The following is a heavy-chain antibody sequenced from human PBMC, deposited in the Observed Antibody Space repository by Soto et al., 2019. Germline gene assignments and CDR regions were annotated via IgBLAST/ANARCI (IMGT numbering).Heavy chain of an antibody. J-gene: IGHJ4*02. CDR3: ATDLGYGRRYSYGRTNDY. D-gene: IGHD5-18*01. CDR2: FDPEDGET. V-gene: IGHV1-24*01. CDR1: GYTLTELS. Sequence: ASVKVSCKVSGYTLTELSMHWVRQAPGKGLEWMGGFDPEDGETIYAQKFQGRVTMTEDTSTDTAYMELSSLRSEDTAVYYCATDLGYGRRYSYGRTNDYWGQGTLVTVSS.